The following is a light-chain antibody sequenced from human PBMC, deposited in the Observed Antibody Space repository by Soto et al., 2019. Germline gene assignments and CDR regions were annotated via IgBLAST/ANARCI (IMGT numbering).Light chain of an antibody. CDR1: SSNLGAGAGYD. Sequence: QSALTQPPSVSGAPGQRVTISCSGSSSNLGAGAGYDVHWYQHLPGTAPKLLIYDNNNRPSGVPDRFSGSKSATSASLAITGLQPEDEADYYCQSYDSSLSGSEVFGTGTKLTVL. CDR2: DNN. J-gene: IGLJ1*01. CDR3: QSYDSSLSGSEV. V-gene: IGLV1-40*01.